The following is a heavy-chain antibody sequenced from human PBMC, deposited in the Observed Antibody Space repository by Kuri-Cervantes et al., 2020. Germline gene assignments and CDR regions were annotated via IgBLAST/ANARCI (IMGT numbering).Heavy chain of an antibody. D-gene: IGHD3-10*01. J-gene: IGHJ3*02. CDR3: ARERRITMVRGVWRDAFDI. CDR1: GYTFTSYG. V-gene: IGHV7-4-1*02. Sequence: ASVKVSCKASGYTFTSYGISWVRQAPGQGLEWMGWINTNTGNPTYAQGFTGRFVFSLDTSVSTAYLQISSLKAEDTAVYYCARERRITMVRGVWRDAFDIWGQGTMVTVSS. CDR2: INTNTGNP.